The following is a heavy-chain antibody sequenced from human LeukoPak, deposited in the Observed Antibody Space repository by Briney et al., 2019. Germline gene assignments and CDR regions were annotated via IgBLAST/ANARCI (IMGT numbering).Heavy chain of an antibody. CDR2: IKQDGSEK. CDR1: GFIFTNYW. D-gene: IGHD6-6*01. J-gene: IGHJ3*02. Sequence: GGSLRLSCAASGFIFTNYWMDWVRQAPGKGLEWVASIKQDGSEKYYLYSVKGRFTISRDNAKNSLYLQVNSLRTEDTAMYYCARGDSFSSPDDAFDIWGQGTMVTVSS. CDR3: ARGDSFSSPDDAFDI. V-gene: IGHV3-7*05.